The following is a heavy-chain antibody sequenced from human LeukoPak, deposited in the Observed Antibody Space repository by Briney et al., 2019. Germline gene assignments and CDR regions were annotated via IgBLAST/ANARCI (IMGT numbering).Heavy chain of an antibody. Sequence: ASVKVSCKASGYTFTSYDINWVRQATGQGLEWMGWMNPNSGNTGYAQKFQDRVTMTRNTSISTAYMELSSLRSEDTAVYYCARVVPAAQDAFDIWGQGTMVTVSS. CDR2: MNPNSGNT. J-gene: IGHJ3*02. V-gene: IGHV1-8*01. D-gene: IGHD2-2*01. CDR1: GYTFTSYD. CDR3: ARVVPAAQDAFDI.